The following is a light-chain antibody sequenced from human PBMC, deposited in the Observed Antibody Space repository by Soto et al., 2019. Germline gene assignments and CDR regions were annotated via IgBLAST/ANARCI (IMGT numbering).Light chain of an antibody. CDR2: LGS. Sequence: EIVMTQSPLSLPVTPEEPASISCGSSQRLLHSNGYNFLNWYLQKPGQSPQLLIFLGSNRAAGVPDRLGGSRSGTDFTLKISRVEAEDVGVYYCKQALQTWTFGQGTKVEIK. V-gene: IGKV2-28*01. CDR3: KQALQTWT. CDR1: QRLLHSNGYNF. J-gene: IGKJ1*01.